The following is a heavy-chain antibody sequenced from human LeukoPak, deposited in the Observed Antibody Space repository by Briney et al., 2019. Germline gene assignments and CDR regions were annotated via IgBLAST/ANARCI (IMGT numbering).Heavy chain of an antibody. J-gene: IGHJ4*02. CDR3: ARVNYDIKRYYFDY. CDR1: GGSISSYY. D-gene: IGHD3-9*01. Sequence: SETLSLTCTVSGGSISSYYWSWIRQPAGKGLEWIGRIYTSGSTNYNPSLKSRVTMSVDTSKNQFSLKLSSVTAADTAVYYCARVNYDIKRYYFDYWGQGTLVTVSS. CDR2: IYTSGST. V-gene: IGHV4-4*07.